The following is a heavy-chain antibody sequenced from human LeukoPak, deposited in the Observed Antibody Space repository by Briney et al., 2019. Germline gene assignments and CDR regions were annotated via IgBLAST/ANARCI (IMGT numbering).Heavy chain of an antibody. Sequence: GGSLRLSCAASGFMFSSYAMNWVRQTPGKGLEWVSGISGSGDNTYYADSVKGRFTISRDNAKNSLYLQMNSLRAEDTAVYYCARAGGLKDAFDIWGQGTMVTVSS. CDR1: GFMFSSYA. CDR3: ARAGGLKDAFDI. D-gene: IGHD3-10*01. CDR2: ISGSGDNT. J-gene: IGHJ3*02. V-gene: IGHV3-21*01.